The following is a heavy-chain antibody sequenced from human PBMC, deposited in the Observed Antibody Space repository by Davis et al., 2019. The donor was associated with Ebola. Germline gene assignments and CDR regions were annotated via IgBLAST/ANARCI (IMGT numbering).Heavy chain of an antibody. CDR3: AGDPNWESGS. Sequence: GESLKISCAASGFSFSRTDMNWFRQAPGRGPEWVSNINGGGGDTYYADSVKGRFTLSRDNSKNILYLQMDSLRIEDTAQYYCAGDPNWESGSWGQGTLVSVSS. CDR2: INGGGGDT. D-gene: IGHD1-1*01. J-gene: IGHJ5*02. CDR1: GFSFSRTD. V-gene: IGHV3-23*01.